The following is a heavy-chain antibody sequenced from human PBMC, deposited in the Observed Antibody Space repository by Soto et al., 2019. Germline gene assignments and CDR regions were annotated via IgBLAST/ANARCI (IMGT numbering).Heavy chain of an antibody. Sequence: SGPTLVNPTQTLTLTCTFSVFSLTTSGMCVSWIRQPPGKALEWLARIDWDDDKHYRTSLKTRLTISKDTSKNHVVLTRTNLDPVDTATYDCARIRCNDYGDYFDYWGQGALVTVSS. V-gene: IGHV2-70*11. D-gene: IGHD4-17*01. CDR2: IDWDDDK. CDR3: ARIRCNDYGDYFDY. J-gene: IGHJ4*02. CDR1: VFSLTTSGMC.